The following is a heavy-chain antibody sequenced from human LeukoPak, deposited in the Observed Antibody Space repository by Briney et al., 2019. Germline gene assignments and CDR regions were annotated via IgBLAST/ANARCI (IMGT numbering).Heavy chain of an antibody. CDR1: GYTFTDYA. V-gene: IGHV1-3*01. CDR3: ARSPGGNARTWLDY. J-gene: IGHJ4*02. Sequence: ASVKVSCKASGYTFTDYALHWVRQAPGQSLEWVGWTNGATGNTRFSQDFQGRLTITIDTSASTAFLDLSSLRSDDTAVYYCARSPGGNARTWLDYWGQGTLVTGSS. CDR2: TNGATGNT. D-gene: IGHD4-23*01.